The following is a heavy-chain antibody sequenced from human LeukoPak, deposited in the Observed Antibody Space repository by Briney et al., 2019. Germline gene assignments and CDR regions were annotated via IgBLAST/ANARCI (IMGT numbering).Heavy chain of an antibody. Sequence: QSGGSLRLSCAASGFTFSSYWMHWVRQAPGKGLVWVSRINTDGSSTTYADPVKGRFTISRDNAKNTLYLQMNSLRAEDTAVYYCARSGSGWSALDYWGQGTLVTVSS. J-gene: IGHJ4*02. V-gene: IGHV3-74*01. CDR1: GFTFSSYW. CDR3: ARSGSGWSALDY. D-gene: IGHD6-19*01. CDR2: INTDGSST.